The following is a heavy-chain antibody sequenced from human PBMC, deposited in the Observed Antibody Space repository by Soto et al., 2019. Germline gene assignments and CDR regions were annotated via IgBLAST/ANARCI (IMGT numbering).Heavy chain of an antibody. CDR3: ARLRYCSSTSCYTPFDI. CDR1: GYTFTAYY. Sequence: ASVKVSCKTSGYTFTAYYMHWVRQAPGQGLEWMGWINPNSGGTNYAQKFQGWVTMTRDTSITTAYMELSRLTSDDTAMYYCARLRYCSSTSCYTPFDIWGQGTMVTVSS. J-gene: IGHJ3*02. CDR2: INPNSGGT. V-gene: IGHV1-2*04. D-gene: IGHD2-2*02.